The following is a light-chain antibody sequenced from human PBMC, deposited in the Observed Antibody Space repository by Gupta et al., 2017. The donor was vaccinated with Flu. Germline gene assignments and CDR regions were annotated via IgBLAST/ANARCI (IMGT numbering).Light chain of an antibody. CDR3: HSVAVRTNWV. CDR1: SSDVGGYNY. CDR2: EVN. V-gene: IGLV2-8*01. J-gene: IGLJ3*02. Sequence: SALTQPPSASGSPGPSVIISCTGTSSDVGGYNYVSWYQYHPGKAPKLVIYEVNKRPSGVPDRFSGSKSGNTASLTVSGLQPEEEADYYGHSVAVRTNWVFGGGTKLTVL.